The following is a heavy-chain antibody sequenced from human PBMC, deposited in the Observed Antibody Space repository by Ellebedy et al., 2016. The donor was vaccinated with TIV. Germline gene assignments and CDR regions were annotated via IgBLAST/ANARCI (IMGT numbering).Heavy chain of an antibody. J-gene: IGHJ5*02. CDR3: VTYSSATGCLDP. D-gene: IGHD2-21*01. V-gene: IGHV3-7*03. Sequence: GESLKISCSASGFTLSSYWMTWVRQAPGKGLEWAANIKQDGTERYYVDSVKGRFTISRDNAKSSFYLQMNSLRAEDTAVYYCVTYSSATGCLDPWGQGTLVTVSS. CDR1: GFTLSSYW. CDR2: IKQDGTER.